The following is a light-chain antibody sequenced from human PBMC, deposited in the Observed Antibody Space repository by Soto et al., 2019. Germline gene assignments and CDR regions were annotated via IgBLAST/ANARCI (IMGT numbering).Light chain of an antibody. V-gene: IGLV1-44*01. CDR3: AAWDDRLNGWV. J-gene: IGLJ3*02. CDR1: NSNIGSGS. CDR2: NNH. Sequence: QSVLIQPPSASGTPGQWVSISCSGSNSNIGSGSVNWYQQLPGAAPKLLIYNNHQRPSGVPDRLSGSKSGTSASLAISGLQSEDEADYYCAAWDDRLNGWVFGGGTKLTVL.